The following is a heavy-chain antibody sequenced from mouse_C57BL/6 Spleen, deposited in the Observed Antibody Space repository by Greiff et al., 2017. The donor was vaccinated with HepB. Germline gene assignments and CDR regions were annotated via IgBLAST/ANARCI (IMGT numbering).Heavy chain of an antibody. CDR1: GYTFTSYW. D-gene: IGHD2-10*01. Sequence: QVQLQQPGAELVKPGASVKMSCKASGYTFTSYWMTWVKQRPGQGLEWIGDIYPGSGSTNYNEKFKSKATLTVDTSSSTAYMQLSSLTSEDSAVYYCAREPYYGNYVGYFDYWGQGTTLTVSS. CDR3: AREPYYGNYVGYFDY. CDR2: IYPGSGST. V-gene: IGHV1-55*01. J-gene: IGHJ2*01.